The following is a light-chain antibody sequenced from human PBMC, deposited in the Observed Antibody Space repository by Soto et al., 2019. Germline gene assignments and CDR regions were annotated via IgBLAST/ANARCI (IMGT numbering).Light chain of an antibody. CDR1: SSDVGGSKY. Sequence: QSVLTQPASVSGSPGQSITISCTGTSSDVGGSKYVSWYQQHPGQAPKLMIYDVSNRPSGISDRFSGSKSGYTASLTISGLQTEDEADDYCSSYGGSSSALSVFGTGTKVTVL. CDR3: SSYGGSSSALSV. CDR2: DVS. J-gene: IGLJ1*01. V-gene: IGLV2-14*03.